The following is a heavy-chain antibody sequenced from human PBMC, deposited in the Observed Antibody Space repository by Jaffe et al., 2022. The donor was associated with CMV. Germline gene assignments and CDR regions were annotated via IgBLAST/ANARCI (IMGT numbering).Heavy chain of an antibody. CDR3: ARERGPWNGFDI. V-gene: IGHV3-33*01. CDR1: GFDFSTYG. CDR2: IWSDGHNK. Sequence: QVQLVESGGGVVQPGRSLRLSCAASGFDFSTYGMHWVRQAPGKGPEWVGVIWSDGHNKFYTDSVKGRFTISRDNSKNTLDLQMNSLRAEDTAVYYCARERGPWNGFDIWGQGTVVTVSS. J-gene: IGHJ3*02. D-gene: IGHD1-1*01.